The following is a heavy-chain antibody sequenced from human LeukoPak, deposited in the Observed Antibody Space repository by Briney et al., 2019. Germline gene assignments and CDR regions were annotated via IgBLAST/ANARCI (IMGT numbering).Heavy chain of an antibody. CDR1: GFTFSSYG. D-gene: IGHD5-24*01. CDR2: ISYDGSNK. V-gene: IGHV3-30*03. Sequence: GRSLRLSCAASGFTFSSYGIHWVRQAPGKGLEWVAVISYDGSNKYYADSVKGRFTISRDNSKNTLYLQMNSLRAEDTAVYYCARDRRDGYNWGVLDYWGQGTLVTVSS. CDR3: ARDRRDGYNWGVLDY. J-gene: IGHJ4*02.